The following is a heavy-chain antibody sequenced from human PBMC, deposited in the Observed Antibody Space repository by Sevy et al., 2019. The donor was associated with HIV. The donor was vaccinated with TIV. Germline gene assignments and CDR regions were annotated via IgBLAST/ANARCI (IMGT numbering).Heavy chain of an antibody. CDR3: ATAPGYYDSAPFDY. D-gene: IGHD3-22*01. CDR2: SKSKIDGETT. V-gene: IGHV3-15*01. CDR1: GFTFNNAW. J-gene: IGHJ4*02. Sequence: GGSLRLSCAVSGFTFNNAWMNWVRQAPGTGLQWIGLSKSKIDGETTDYDAPVKGRFTISRDDSKNTLFLQMNSLKIEDTAVYYCATAPGYYDSAPFDYWGLGTLVTVSS.